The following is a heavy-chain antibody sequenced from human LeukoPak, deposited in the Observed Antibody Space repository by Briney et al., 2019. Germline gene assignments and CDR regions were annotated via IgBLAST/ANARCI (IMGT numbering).Heavy chain of an antibody. V-gene: IGHV4-4*07. CDR3: ARGLGGGGWEYFQH. CDR1: GGSISSRY. Sequence: SETLSLTCTVSGGSISSRYWSWLRQPPGKGLEWLGRIYTSGITNYNPSLKSRVTMSVDTSKKQFSLRLSSVTAADTALYYFARGLGGGGWEYFQHWGQGTLVTVSS. CDR2: IYTSGIT. J-gene: IGHJ1*01. D-gene: IGHD6-19*01.